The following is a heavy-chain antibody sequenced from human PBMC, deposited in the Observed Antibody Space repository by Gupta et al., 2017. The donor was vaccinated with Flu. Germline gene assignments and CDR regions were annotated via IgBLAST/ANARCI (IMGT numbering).Heavy chain of an antibody. CDR3: ARDSAYFKLDY. V-gene: IGHV3-7*01. D-gene: IGHD3-9*01. CDR2: INQDGSII. J-gene: IGHJ4*02. Sequence: EVHLVESGGGLVQPGGSLRLSCAASGFTFTSNCITWVRQAPGKGLAGVADINQDGSIINYVDSVKGRFTISRDNAKNSLYLQMDSLRVEDTAVYYCARDSAYFKLDYWGQGTLVTVSS. CDR1: GFTFTSNC.